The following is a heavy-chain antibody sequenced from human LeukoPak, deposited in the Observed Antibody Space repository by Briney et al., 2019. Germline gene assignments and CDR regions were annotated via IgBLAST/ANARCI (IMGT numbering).Heavy chain of an antibody. CDR2: IKQDGSEI. CDR3: ASDRGHSGYDLYDY. V-gene: IGHV3-7*01. D-gene: IGHD5-12*01. CDR1: GFIFSNYW. Sequence: GGSLLLSCAASGFIFSNYWMGWVRQAPGKGLEWVANIKQDGSEIYYVDSVKGRFTISRDTAKDSLYLQMNSLRAEDTAVYYCASDRGHSGYDLYDYWGQGTLVTVSS. J-gene: IGHJ4*02.